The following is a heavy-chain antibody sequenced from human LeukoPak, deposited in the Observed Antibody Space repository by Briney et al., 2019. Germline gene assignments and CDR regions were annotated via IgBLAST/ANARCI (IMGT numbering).Heavy chain of an antibody. CDR1: GGSISSGSYY. V-gene: IGHV4-61*02. D-gene: IGHD3-16*01. J-gene: IGHJ4*02. CDR3: ASGRYDYVWGSSGGGYFDY. CDR2: IYTSGST. Sequence: SEALSLTCTVSGGSISSGSYYWSWIRQPAGKGLEWIGRIYTSGSTNYHPSLKSRVTISVDTSKNQFSLKLSSVTAADTAVYYCASGRYDYVWGSSGGGYFDYWGQGTLVTVSS.